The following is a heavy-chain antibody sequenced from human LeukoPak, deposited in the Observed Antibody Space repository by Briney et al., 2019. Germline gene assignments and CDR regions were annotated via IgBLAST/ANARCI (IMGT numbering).Heavy chain of an antibody. J-gene: IGHJ3*02. V-gene: IGHV4-59*11. CDR2: ISYIGGT. CDR1: ADSFSSHY. CDR3: ARDLVTVTKGFDI. D-gene: IGHD4-17*01. Sequence: SETLSLTCAVSADSFSSHYWTWIRQPPGKGLEWIGYISYIGGTNYNPSLKSRVTISIGTSKNQFSLKLSSVTAADTAVYYCARDLVTVTKGFDIWGQGTMVSVSS.